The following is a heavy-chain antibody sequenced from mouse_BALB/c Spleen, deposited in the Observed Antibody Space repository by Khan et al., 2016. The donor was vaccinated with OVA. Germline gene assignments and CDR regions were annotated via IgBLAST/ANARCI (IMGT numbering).Heavy chain of an antibody. D-gene: IGHD1-1*01. J-gene: IGHJ4*01. CDR3: ARSNYYGSSLYAMDY. CDR1: GYTFTSYW. Sequence: DLVKPGASVKLSCKASGYTFTSYWINWIKQRPGQGLEWVGHIGPGSGNTYYNEIFKGKATLTVDTSSSTVYIHLSSLSSEDSAVYCWARSNYYGSSLYAMDYWGQGTSVTVSS. CDR2: IGPGSGNT. V-gene: IGHV1S41*01.